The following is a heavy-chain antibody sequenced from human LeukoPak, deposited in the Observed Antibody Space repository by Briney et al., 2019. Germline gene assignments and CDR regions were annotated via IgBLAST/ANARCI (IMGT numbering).Heavy chain of an antibody. D-gene: IGHD6-19*01. CDR2: INPNSGGT. J-gene: IGHJ5*02. Sequence: TSVKVSCKASGFTFTSSAMQWVRQARGQRLEWMGWINPNSGGTNYAQKFQGRVTMTRDTSISTAYMELSRLRSDDTAVYYCVRDKPSGPYSSGWMNWFDPWGQGTLVTVSS. CDR1: GFTFTSSA. V-gene: IGHV1-2*02. CDR3: VRDKPSGPYSSGWMNWFDP.